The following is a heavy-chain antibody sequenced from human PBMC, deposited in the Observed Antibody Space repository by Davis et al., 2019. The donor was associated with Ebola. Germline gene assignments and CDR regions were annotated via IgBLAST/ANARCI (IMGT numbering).Heavy chain of an antibody. D-gene: IGHD4-17*01. CDR3: ARVESTVTTSWFDP. J-gene: IGHJ5*02. CDR2: IYYSGST. Sequence: GSLRLSCTVSGGSISSYYWSWIRQPPGKGLEWIGYIYYSGSTNYNPSLKSRVTISVDTSKNQFSLKLSSVTAADTAVYDCARVESTVTTSWFDPWGQGTLVTVSS. V-gene: IGHV4-59*01. CDR1: GGSISSYY.